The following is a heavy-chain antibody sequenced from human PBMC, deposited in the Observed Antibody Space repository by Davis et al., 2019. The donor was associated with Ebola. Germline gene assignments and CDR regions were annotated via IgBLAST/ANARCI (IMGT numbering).Heavy chain of an antibody. Sequence: GESLKISCAASGLSFSDHTMHWVRQAPGEGLQWVAFIRYDGTNKFYADSVKGRFIISRDDSQNTVDLQMNSLRPGDTAVYYCAREGYTGYVRISGSYYADYWGQGTLVTVSS. J-gene: IGHJ4*02. CDR1: GLSFSDHT. CDR2: IRYDGTNK. D-gene: IGHD5-12*01. CDR3: AREGYTGYVRISGSYYADY. V-gene: IGHV3-30*02.